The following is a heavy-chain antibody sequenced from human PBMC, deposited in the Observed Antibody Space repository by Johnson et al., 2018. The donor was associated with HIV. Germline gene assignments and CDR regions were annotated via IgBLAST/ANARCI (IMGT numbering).Heavy chain of an antibody. CDR2: ISWNGDNI. CDR1: GFTFDDYA. V-gene: IGHV3-9*01. CDR3: AKDKWSSSWYVAFDL. D-gene: IGHD6-13*01. J-gene: IGHJ3*01. Sequence: VQLVESGGGVVQPGRSLRLSCAASGFTFDDYAMHWVRQVPGKGLEWVSGISWNGDNIVYAESVRGRFTISRDNAKNSLYLQMNSLRPEDTALYYCAKDKWSSSWYVAFDLWGQGTMVTVSS.